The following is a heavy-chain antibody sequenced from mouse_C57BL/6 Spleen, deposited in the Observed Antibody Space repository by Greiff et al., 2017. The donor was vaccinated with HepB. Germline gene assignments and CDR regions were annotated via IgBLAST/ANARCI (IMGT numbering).Heavy chain of an antibody. D-gene: IGHD2-2*01. CDR1: GFNIKDDY. Sequence: EVQVVESGAELVRPGASVKLSCTASGFNIKDDYMHWVKQRPEQGLEWIGWIDPENGDTEYASKFQGKATITADTSSNTAYLQLSSLTSEDTAVYYCTIGSDYWGQGTTLTVSS. V-gene: IGHV14-4*01. CDR2: IDPENGDT. J-gene: IGHJ2*01. CDR3: TIGSDY.